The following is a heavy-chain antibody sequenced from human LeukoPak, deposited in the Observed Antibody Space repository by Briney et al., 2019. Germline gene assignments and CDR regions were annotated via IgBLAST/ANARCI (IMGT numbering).Heavy chain of an antibody. CDR2: IWYDGSNK. CDR1: GFTFSSYG. Sequence: GGSLRLSCAASGFTFSSYGMHWVRQAPGKGREWVAVIWYDGSNKYYADSVKGRFTISRDNSKNTLYLQMNSLRAEDTAVYYCARDYGGGDLHFDYWGQGTLVTVSS. V-gene: IGHV3-33*01. CDR3: ARDYGGGDLHFDY. J-gene: IGHJ4*02. D-gene: IGHD2-21*02.